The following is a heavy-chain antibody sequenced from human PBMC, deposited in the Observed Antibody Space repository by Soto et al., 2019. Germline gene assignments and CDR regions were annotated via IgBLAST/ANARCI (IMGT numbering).Heavy chain of an antibody. D-gene: IGHD4-4*01. CDR2: IYYSGST. CDR1: GGSISSGGYY. CDR3: ARYRDYTDYYYMDV. V-gene: IGHV4-31*03. Sequence: SETLSLTCTVSGGSISSGGYYWSWIRQHPGKGLEWIGYIYYSGSTYYNPSLKSRVTISVDTSKNQFSLKLSSVTAADTAVYYCARYRDYTDYYYMDVWGKGTTVTVS. J-gene: IGHJ6*03.